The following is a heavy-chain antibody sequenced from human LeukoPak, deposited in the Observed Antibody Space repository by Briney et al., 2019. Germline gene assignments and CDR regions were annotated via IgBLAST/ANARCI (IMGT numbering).Heavy chain of an antibody. CDR1: GGTFSSYA. CDR3: ARDSSGYGWFDP. V-gene: IGHV1-69*13. CDR2: IIPIFGTA. J-gene: IGHJ5*02. Sequence: SVKVSCKASGGTFSSYAISWVRQAPGQGLEWMGGIIPIFGTANYAQKFQGRVTITADESTSTAYMELSSLRSEDTAVYYCARDSSGYGWFDPWGQGTLVTVSS. D-gene: IGHD3-22*01.